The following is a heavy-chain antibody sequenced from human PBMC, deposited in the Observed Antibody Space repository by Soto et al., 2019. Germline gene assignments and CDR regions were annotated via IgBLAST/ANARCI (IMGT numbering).Heavy chain of an antibody. V-gene: IGHV3-53*04. CDR3: ARMRGIAATIYYYYYMDV. Sequence: EAQVVESGGDLVQPGGSLRLSCAASGLTVSGNFMSWVRQAPGKGLEWVSVIYSGGNTYYADSVKGRFTISRHSSNNTLYLQMNSLRDEDTAVYYCARMRGIAATIYYYYYMDVWGKGTTVNVSS. CDR2: IYSGGNT. D-gene: IGHD5-12*01. CDR1: GLTVSGNF. J-gene: IGHJ6*03.